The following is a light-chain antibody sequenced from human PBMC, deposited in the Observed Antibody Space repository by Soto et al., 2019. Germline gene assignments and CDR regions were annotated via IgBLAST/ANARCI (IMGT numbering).Light chain of an antibody. CDR2: DAS. CDR1: QSVSSSY. CDR3: QPYGSSPQT. J-gene: IGKJ1*01. V-gene: IGKV3D-20*01. Sequence: EIVLTQSPATLSLSPGERATLSCGASQSVSSSYVAWYQQKPGLAPRLLIYDASTRATGIPDRFSGRGSGTGFTLAISRLEPEDFAVYYCQPYGSSPQTFRQGTKVELK.